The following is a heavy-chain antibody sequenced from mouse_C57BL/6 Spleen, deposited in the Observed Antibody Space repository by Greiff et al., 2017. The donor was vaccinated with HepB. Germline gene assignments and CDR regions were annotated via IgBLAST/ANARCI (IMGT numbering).Heavy chain of an antibody. Sequence: QVQLQQPGAELVKPGASVKLSCKASGYTFTSYWMQWVKQRPGQGLEWIGEIDPSDSYTNYNQKFKGKATLTVDTSSSTAYMQLSSLTSADSAVYYCARSPRITTVVDYYAMDYWGQGTSVTVSS. CDR2: IDPSDSYT. D-gene: IGHD1-1*01. CDR3: ARSPRITTVVDYYAMDY. V-gene: IGHV1-50*01. J-gene: IGHJ4*01. CDR1: GYTFTSYW.